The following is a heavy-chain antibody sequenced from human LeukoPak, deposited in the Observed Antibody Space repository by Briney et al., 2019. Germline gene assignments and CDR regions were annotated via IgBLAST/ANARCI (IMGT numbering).Heavy chain of an antibody. CDR3: ARGRMTIDH. D-gene: IGHD4-11*01. V-gene: IGHV1-2*04. CDR1: GYTFTSYA. CDR2: INPNSGGT. Sequence: ASVKVSCKASGYTFTSYAKHWVRQAPGQRLEWMGRINPNSGGTNFAQKFQDWATMTRDPSISTAYMELSRLRSDDTAVYYCARGRMTIDHWGQGTLVTVSS. J-gene: IGHJ4*02.